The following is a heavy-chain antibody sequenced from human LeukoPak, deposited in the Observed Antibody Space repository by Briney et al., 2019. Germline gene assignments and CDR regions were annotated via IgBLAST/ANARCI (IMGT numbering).Heavy chain of an antibody. V-gene: IGHV3-48*02. CDR2: ISSGSSII. CDR1: KFTFSAYS. J-gene: IGHJ4*02. CDR3: ARGSRLFED. D-gene: IGHD3-22*01. Sequence: GGSLRLSCAATKFTFSAYSMNWVSQAPGKGLEWVSYISSGSSIIYYADSVKGRFTISRDNAKNSLSLQMNSLRDEDTALYYCARGSRLFEDWGQGTLVTVSS.